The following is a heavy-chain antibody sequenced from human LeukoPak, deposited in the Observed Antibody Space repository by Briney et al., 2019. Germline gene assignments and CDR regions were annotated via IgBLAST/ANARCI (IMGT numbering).Heavy chain of an antibody. D-gene: IGHD6-13*01. CDR2: IYHSGRT. V-gene: IGHV4-30-2*03. Sequence: SETLSLTCAVSGDSISSGGYSWSWIRQPPGKGLEWIGSIYHSGRTFYNPSLKSRVTISVDTSKNQFSLKLTSVTAADTAVYYCARDYSSSWYRGAGVYYFDYWGQGTLVTVSS. J-gene: IGHJ4*02. CDR3: ARDYSSSWYRGAGVYYFDY. CDR1: GDSISSGGYS.